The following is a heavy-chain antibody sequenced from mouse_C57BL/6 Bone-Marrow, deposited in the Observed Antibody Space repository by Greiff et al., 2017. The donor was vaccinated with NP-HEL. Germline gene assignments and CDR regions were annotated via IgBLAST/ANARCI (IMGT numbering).Heavy chain of an antibody. V-gene: IGHV5-9*01. CDR1: GFTFSSYT. J-gene: IGHJ2*01. Sequence: DVKLVESGGGLVKPGGSLKLSCAASGFTFSSYTMSWVRQTPEKRLEWVATISGGGGNTYYPASVKGRFTISIDNAKNTLYLQMSSLRSDDTALYYCARKGDTPFDYWGQGTTLTVSS. CDR2: ISGGGGNT. D-gene: IGHD3-2*01. CDR3: ARKGDTPFDY.